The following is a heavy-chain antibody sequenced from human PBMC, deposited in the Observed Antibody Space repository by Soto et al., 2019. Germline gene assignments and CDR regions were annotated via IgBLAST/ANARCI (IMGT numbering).Heavy chain of an antibody. CDR1: GGTFSSYA. D-gene: IGHD6-13*01. CDR3: ARGNFRIAAAGTGDYYYYYGMDV. Sequence: VASVKVSCKASGGTFSSYAISWVRQAPGQGLEWMGGIIPIFGTANYAQKFQGRVTITADESTSTAYMELSSLRSEDTAVYYCARGNFRIAAAGTGDYYYYYGMDVWGQGTTVTVSS. CDR2: IIPIFGTA. J-gene: IGHJ6*02. V-gene: IGHV1-69*13.